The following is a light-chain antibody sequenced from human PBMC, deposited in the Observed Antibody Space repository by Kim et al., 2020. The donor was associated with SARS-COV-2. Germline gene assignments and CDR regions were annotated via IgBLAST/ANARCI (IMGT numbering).Light chain of an antibody. CDR1: SIGSRS. Sequence: SYELTQPPSVSVAPGKAASITCRGNSIGSRSVHWYQQKPGQAPVLVIFYDNDRPSGIPERFSGSNSGNTATLTISGVEAGDEADYYCQVWESSGDHPGVIFGGGTQLTVL. V-gene: IGLV3-21*01. CDR2: YDN. CDR3: QVWESSGDHPGVI. J-gene: IGLJ2*01.